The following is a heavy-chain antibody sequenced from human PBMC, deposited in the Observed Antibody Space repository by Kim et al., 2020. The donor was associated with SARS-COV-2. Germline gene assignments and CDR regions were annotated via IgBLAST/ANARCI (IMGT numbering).Heavy chain of an antibody. CDR2: IDPSDSYT. D-gene: IGHD5-18*01. Sequence: GESLKISCKGSGYSFTSYWISWVRQMPGKGLEWMGRIDPSDSYTNYSPSFQGHVTISADKSISTAYLQWSSLKASDTAMYYCARETGIQLWSYGMDVWGQGTTVTVSS. CDR3: ARETGIQLWSYGMDV. V-gene: IGHV5-10-1*01. CDR1: GYSFTSYW. J-gene: IGHJ6*02.